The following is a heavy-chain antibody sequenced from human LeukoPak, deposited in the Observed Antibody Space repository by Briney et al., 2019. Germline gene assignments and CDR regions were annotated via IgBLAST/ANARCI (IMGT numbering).Heavy chain of an antibody. CDR3: VRVDNSGYLDF. CDR2: ISSSSSYI. J-gene: IGHJ4*02. V-gene: IGHV3-21*01. D-gene: IGHD3-22*01. Sequence: GGSLRLSCAASGFTFSSYSMNWVRQAPGKGLEWVSSISSSSSYIYYADSVKGRFTISRDNAKNSLYLQMNSLRAEDTAMYYCVRVDNSGYLDFWGQGTLVTVSS. CDR1: GFTFSSYS.